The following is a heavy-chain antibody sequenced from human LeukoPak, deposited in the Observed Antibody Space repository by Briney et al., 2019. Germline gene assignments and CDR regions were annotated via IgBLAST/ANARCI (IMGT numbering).Heavy chain of an antibody. CDR3: ARGASSGYRIDY. D-gene: IGHD5-18*01. CDR2: IYSGGNT. J-gene: IGHJ4*02. CDR1: GFTVSNNF. V-gene: IGHV3-66*01. Sequence: GGSLRLSCAASGFTVSNNFMTWVRQAPGKGPECVSVIYSGGNTYYADSVKGRFTISRDNAKNTLYLQMNSLTAEDTALYYCARGASSGYRIDYWGQGTLVTVSS.